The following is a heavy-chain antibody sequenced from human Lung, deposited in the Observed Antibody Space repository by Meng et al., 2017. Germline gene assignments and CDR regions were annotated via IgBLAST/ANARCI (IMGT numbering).Heavy chain of an antibody. Sequence: QVQLVQSGAEVKKPGASVKVSCKASGYTFTGYYMHWVRQAPGQGLEWMGRINPNSGGTNYAQKFQGRVTMTRDTSISTAYMGLSRLRSDDTAVYYCASVGACGGDCYTFDYWGQGTLVTVSS. D-gene: IGHD2-21*02. V-gene: IGHV1-2*06. CDR3: ASVGACGGDCYTFDY. CDR2: INPNSGGT. CDR1: GYTFTGYY. J-gene: IGHJ4*02.